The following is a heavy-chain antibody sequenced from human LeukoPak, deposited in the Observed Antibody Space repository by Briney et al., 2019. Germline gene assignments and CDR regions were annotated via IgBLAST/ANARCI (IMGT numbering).Heavy chain of an antibody. Sequence: AGGSLRLSCAASGFTFSDHYMSWIRQAPGKGLEWVSYISSSGSIIYYADSVKGRFTISRDNAKNSLYLQMNSLRAEDTGVYYCARSSDVPGKESMDVWGQGTTVTVSS. CDR3: ARSSDVPGKESMDV. J-gene: IGHJ6*02. D-gene: IGHD4-23*01. CDR2: ISSSGSII. CDR1: GFTFSDHY. V-gene: IGHV3-11*01.